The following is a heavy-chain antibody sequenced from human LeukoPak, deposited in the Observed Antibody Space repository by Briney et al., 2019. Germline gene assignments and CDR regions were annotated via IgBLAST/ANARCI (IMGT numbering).Heavy chain of an antibody. CDR1: GYTFTCYY. D-gene: IGHD3-22*01. CDR3: FSRSYYYDSSGWDV. Sequence: ASVKVSCKASGYTFTCYYMHWVRQAPGQGLEWMGWINPNSGGTNYAQKFQGRVTMTRDTSISTAYMELSRLRSDDTAVYYCFSRSYYYDSSGWDVWGKGTTVTVSS. V-gene: IGHV1-2*02. CDR2: INPNSGGT. J-gene: IGHJ6*04.